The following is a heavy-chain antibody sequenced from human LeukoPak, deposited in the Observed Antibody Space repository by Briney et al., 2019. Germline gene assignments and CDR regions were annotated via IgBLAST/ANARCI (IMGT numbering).Heavy chain of an antibody. CDR3: AKDGYSGYDYRRNLFHP. V-gene: IGHV1-69*04. Sequence: SVKVSCKASGGTFSSYAISWVRQSPGQGLEWMGRIIPILGIANYAQKFQVRVTITADKSTSTVYMELSSLRSEDTAVYYCAKDGYSGYDYRRNLFHPWGQGTLVTVSS. CDR2: IIPILGIA. D-gene: IGHD5-12*01. CDR1: GGTFSSYA. J-gene: IGHJ5*02.